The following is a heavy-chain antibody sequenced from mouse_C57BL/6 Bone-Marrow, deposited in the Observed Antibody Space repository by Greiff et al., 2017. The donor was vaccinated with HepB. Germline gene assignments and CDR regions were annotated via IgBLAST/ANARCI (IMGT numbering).Heavy chain of an antibody. CDR3: ASIYYYGSSFDY. V-gene: IGHV5-17*01. J-gene: IGHJ2*01. D-gene: IGHD1-1*01. CDR1: GFTFSDYG. CDR2: ISSGSSTI. Sequence: EVHLVESGGGLVKPGGSLKLSCAASGFTFSDYGMHWVRQAPEKGLEWVAYISSGSSTIYYADTVKGRFTISRDNAKNTLFLQMTSLRSEDTAMYYCASIYYYGSSFDYWGQGTTLTVSS.